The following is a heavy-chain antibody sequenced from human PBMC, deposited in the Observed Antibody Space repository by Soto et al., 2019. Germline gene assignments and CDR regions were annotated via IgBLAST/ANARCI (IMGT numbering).Heavy chain of an antibody. D-gene: IGHD2-2*02. V-gene: IGHV1-69*12. CDR2: IIPIFGTT. CDR1: GGTFGSNA. J-gene: IGHJ3*02. Sequence: QVQLVQSGAEVRRPGSSVKVSCKASGGTFGSNAISWVRQAPGQGLEWMGGIIPIFGTTNNAQKFQGRVTISADESTNTAYRELSSLSSEDTAIYYCAREGYTFGPGAVSGAFDIWGQGTVVTVSS. CDR3: AREGYTFGPGAVSGAFDI.